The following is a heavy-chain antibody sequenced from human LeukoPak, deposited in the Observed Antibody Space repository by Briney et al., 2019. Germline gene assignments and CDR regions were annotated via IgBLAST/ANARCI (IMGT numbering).Heavy chain of an antibody. CDR2: ISWNSGSI. J-gene: IGHJ3*02. D-gene: IGHD3-3*01. CDR3: AKDSTITIFGVVPGAFDI. V-gene: IGHV3-9*03. Sequence: GRSLRLSCAASGFTFEDYAMHWVRQAPGKGLEWVSGISWNSGSIGYADSVKGRFTISRDNAKNSLYLQMNSLRAEDMALYYCAKDSTITIFGVVPGAFDIWGQGTMVTVSS. CDR1: GFTFEDYA.